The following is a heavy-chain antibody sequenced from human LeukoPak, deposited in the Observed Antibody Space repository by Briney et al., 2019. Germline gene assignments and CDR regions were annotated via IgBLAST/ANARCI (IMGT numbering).Heavy chain of an antibody. Sequence: GASVKVSCKASGYTFTSYYMHWVRQAPGQGLEWMEIINPSGGSTSYAQKFQGRVTTTRDMSTSTVYMELSSLRSEDTAVYYCARDYPFGSREGRYYDILTGYPHPFDYWGQGTLVTVSS. D-gene: IGHD3-9*01. V-gene: IGHV1-46*01. CDR2: INPSGGST. CDR3: ARDYPFGSREGRYYDILTGYPHPFDY. CDR1: GYTFTSYY. J-gene: IGHJ4*02.